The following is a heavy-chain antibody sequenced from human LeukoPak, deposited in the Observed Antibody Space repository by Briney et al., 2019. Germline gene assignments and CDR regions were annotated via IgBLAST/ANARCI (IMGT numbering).Heavy chain of an antibody. Sequence: SETLSLTCTVSGGSISSSSYYWGWIRQPPGKGLEWIESIYYSGSTYYNPSLKSRVTISVDTSKNQFSLKLSSVTAADTAVYYCARGRNTVTLDYWGQGTLVTVSS. D-gene: IGHD4-11*01. CDR2: IYYSGST. CDR3: ARGRNTVTLDY. J-gene: IGHJ4*02. V-gene: IGHV4-39*07. CDR1: GGSISSSSYY.